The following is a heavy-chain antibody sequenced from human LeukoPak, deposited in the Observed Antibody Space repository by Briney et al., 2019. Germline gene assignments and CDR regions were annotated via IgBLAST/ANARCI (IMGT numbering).Heavy chain of an antibody. Sequence: PSETLSLTCTVSGGSISSSSYCWGWIRQPPGKGLEWIGSIYYGGSTYYNPSLKSRVTISVDTSKNQFSLKLSSVTAADTAVYYCARRGGIDYWGQGTLVTVSS. CDR2: IYYGGST. CDR1: GGSISSSSYC. J-gene: IGHJ4*02. CDR3: ARRGGIDY. V-gene: IGHV4-39*01. D-gene: IGHD2-15*01.